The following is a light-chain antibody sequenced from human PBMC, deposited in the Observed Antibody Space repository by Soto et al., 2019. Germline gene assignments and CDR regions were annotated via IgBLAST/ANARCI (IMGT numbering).Light chain of an antibody. V-gene: IGKV3-20*01. CDR3: QQYRTSPWT. CDR1: QSVRFNY. Sequence: EIVLTQSPGTLSLSPGERATLSCRASQSVRFNYLAWYQQKPGQAPRLLIYGASSRATGIPDRFSGSGSGTDFTLNISTLEPEDFAVYYCQQYRTSPWTFGQGTKVEIK. CDR2: GAS. J-gene: IGKJ1*01.